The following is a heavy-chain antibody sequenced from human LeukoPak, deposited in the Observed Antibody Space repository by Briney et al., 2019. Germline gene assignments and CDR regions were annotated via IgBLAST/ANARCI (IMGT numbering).Heavy chain of an antibody. CDR1: GFTFSNNW. V-gene: IGHV3-7*01. D-gene: IGHD5-18*01. CDR3: ARDPHTALDY. Sequence: GGSLRLSCAASGFTFSNNWMTWVRQAPGKGLEWVANINQDESQKYYVDSVKGRFTISRDNAKNSLYLNMSSLRAEDTAVYYCARDPHTALDYWGQGTLVTVSS. J-gene: IGHJ4*02. CDR2: INQDESQK.